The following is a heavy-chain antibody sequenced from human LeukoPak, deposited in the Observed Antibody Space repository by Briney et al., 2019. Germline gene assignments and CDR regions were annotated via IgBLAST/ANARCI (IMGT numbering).Heavy chain of an antibody. CDR3: ARSPYAFYGGNPSFDY. D-gene: IGHD4-23*01. J-gene: IGHJ4*02. V-gene: IGHV1-46*01. CDR2: INPSGGST. Sequence: ASVKVSCKASGYTFTSYYMHWVRQAPGQGLEWMGIINPSGGSTSYAQKFQGRVTITADESTSTAYMELSSLRSEDTAVYYCARSPYAFYGGNPSFDYWGQGTLVTVSS. CDR1: GYTFTSYY.